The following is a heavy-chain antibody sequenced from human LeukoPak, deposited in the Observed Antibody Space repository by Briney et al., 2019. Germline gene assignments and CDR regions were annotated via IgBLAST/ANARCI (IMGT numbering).Heavy chain of an antibody. D-gene: IGHD3-10*01. CDR1: GASISPYY. V-gene: IGHV4-4*07. CDR3: ARDLSGSLYFDY. J-gene: IGHJ4*02. CDR2: LYPSGSS. Sequence: SGTLSLTCTVSGASISPYYWNWIRQPAGKGLEWIGRLYPSGSSDQNPSLKGRVSISVGTSSNQFSLRVTSVTAADTATYYCARDLSGSLYFDYWGQGILVTVSA.